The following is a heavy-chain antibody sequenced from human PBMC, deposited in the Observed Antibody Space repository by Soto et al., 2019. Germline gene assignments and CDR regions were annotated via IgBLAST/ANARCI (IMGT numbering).Heavy chain of an antibody. CDR2: ISAYNGNK. Sequence: ASVKVSCKASGYTFTSYGLSWVRQAPGQGLEWMGWISAYNGNKKYAQKLQGRVTMTTDTSTSTAYMELRSLRSDDTAVYYCARDAAIGMNDYWGQGTLVTVSS. J-gene: IGHJ4*02. CDR3: ARDAAIGMNDY. V-gene: IGHV1-18*01. CDR1: GYTFTSYG. D-gene: IGHD1-20*01.